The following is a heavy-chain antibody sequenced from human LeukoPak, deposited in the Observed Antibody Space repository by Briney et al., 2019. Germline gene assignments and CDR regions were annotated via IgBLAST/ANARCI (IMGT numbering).Heavy chain of an antibody. Sequence: GGSLRLSCAASGFTFSSYAMSWVRQAPGKGLEWVSAISGSGGSTYYADSVKGRFTISRDNSKNTLYLQMNSLRDEDTAVYYCAPTGYSYAYPFDYWGQGTLVAVSS. J-gene: IGHJ4*02. CDR1: GFTFSSYA. CDR2: ISGSGGST. CDR3: APTGYSYAYPFDY. V-gene: IGHV3-23*01. D-gene: IGHD5-18*01.